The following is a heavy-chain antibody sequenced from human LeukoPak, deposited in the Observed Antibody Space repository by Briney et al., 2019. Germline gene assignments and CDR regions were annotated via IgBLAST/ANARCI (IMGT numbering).Heavy chain of an antibody. D-gene: IGHD2-2*01. J-gene: IGHJ6*02. Sequence: GGSLRLSCAASGFTFSSYAMSWVRQAPGKGLEWISAISGSGGSTYYADSVKGRFTISRDNSKNTLYLQMNSLRAEDTAVYYCASLGYCSSTSCYAWGAYYYYYGMDVWGQGTTVTVSS. CDR3: ASLGYCSSTSCYAWGAYYYYYGMDV. CDR2: ISGSGGST. V-gene: IGHV3-23*01. CDR1: GFTFSSYA.